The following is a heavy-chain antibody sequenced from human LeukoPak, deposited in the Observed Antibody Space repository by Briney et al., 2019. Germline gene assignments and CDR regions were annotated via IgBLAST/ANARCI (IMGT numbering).Heavy chain of an antibody. CDR1: GFTFDDYA. J-gene: IGHJ4*03. V-gene: IGHV3-9*01. Sequence: GGSLRLSCAASGFTFDDYAMHWVRQAPGKGLEWVSGISGNSGSIGYADSVKGRFTISRDNAKNSLYLQMNSLRAEDTALYYCAKGGPLSTSSDFDYWGDRTLVTVSS. CDR3: AKGGPLSTSSDFDY. D-gene: IGHD2-2*01. CDR2: ISGNSGSI.